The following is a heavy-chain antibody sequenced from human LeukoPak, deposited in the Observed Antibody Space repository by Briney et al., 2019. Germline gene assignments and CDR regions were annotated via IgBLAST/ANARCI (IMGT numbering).Heavy chain of an antibody. J-gene: IGHJ4*02. CDR2: IIPIFGTA. Sequence: GASVKVSCKASGGTFSSYAISWLRQAPGQGLEWMGGIIPIFGTANYAQKFQGRVTITADESTSTAYMELSSLRSEDTAVYYCARETGYNWNDEGYFDYWGQGTLVTFSS. CDR1: GGTFSSYA. D-gene: IGHD1-1*01. CDR3: ARETGYNWNDEGYFDY. V-gene: IGHV1-69*13.